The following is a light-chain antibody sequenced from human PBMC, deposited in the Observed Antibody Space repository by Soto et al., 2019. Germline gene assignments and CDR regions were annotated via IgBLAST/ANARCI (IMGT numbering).Light chain of an antibody. CDR3: RSYTRSSTLV. CDR1: SSDVGGYNY. V-gene: IGLV2-14*01. Sequence: QSALTQPASVSGSPGQSITISCTGTSSDVGGYNYVSWYQQHTGKAPKLMIYDVSNRPSGVSNRFSGSKSGNTASLTISGLQAEAEADYYCRSYTRSSTLVFGTGTKLTVL. J-gene: IGLJ1*01. CDR2: DVS.